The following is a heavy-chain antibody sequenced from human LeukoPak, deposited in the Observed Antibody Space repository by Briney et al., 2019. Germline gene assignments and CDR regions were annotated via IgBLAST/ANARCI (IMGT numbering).Heavy chain of an antibody. J-gene: IGHJ4*02. Sequence: GGSLRLSCAASGFTFSTYGMHWVRQAPGKGLEWVAFIRYDGSNKYYADSVKGRFTISRDNSKNTLYLQMNSLRAEDAAVYYCAKEIPNYDFWSGYPETDYWGQGTLVTVSS. V-gene: IGHV3-30*02. CDR3: AKEIPNYDFWSGYPETDY. CDR2: IRYDGSNK. D-gene: IGHD3-3*01. CDR1: GFTFSTYG.